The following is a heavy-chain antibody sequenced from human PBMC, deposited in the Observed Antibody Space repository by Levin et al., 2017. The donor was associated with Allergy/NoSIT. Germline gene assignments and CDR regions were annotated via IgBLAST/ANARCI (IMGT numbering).Heavy chain of an antibody. CDR1: GDNVSSNSAA. D-gene: IGHD6-19*01. Sequence: SQTLSLTCAISGDNVSSNSAAWNWIRQSPSRGLEWLGRTYYRSKWYNDFAVYVKSRITINPDTSKNQFSLQLNFVTPEDTALYYCARGTIAVAGGFDYWGQGTLVTVSS. J-gene: IGHJ4*02. CDR3: ARGTIAVAGGFDY. V-gene: IGHV6-1*01. CDR2: TYYRSKWYN.